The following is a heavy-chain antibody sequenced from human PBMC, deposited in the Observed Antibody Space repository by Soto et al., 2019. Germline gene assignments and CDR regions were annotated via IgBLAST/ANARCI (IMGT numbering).Heavy chain of an antibody. CDR1: GGTFSSYA. CDR2: IIPISDTT. Sequence: QVQLVQSGAEVKKPGSSVKVSCKASGGTFSSYAISWVRQAPGQGLEWMGGIIPISDTTNYAQKFQGRVTITADESTSTAYMELCSLRSEDTAVYYCARSQGSSTSLELYYYYYYGMDVWGQGTTVTVSS. J-gene: IGHJ6*02. CDR3: ARSQGSSTSLELYYYYYYGMDV. V-gene: IGHV1-69*01. D-gene: IGHD2-2*01.